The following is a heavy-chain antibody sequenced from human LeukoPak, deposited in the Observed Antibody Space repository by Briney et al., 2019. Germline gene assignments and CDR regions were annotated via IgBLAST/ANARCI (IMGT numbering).Heavy chain of an antibody. CDR1: GGTFSSYA. CDR2: IIPIFGTA. V-gene: IGHV1-69*13. D-gene: IGHD6-13*01. J-gene: IGHJ2*01. CDR3: ARDGLGEQQLPPSLYWYFDL. Sequence: GASVKVSCKASGGTFSSYAISWVRQAPGQGLEWMGGIIPIFGTANYAQKFQGRVTITADESTSTAYMELSSLRSEDTAVYYCARDGLGEQQLPPSLYWYFDLWGRGTLVTVSS.